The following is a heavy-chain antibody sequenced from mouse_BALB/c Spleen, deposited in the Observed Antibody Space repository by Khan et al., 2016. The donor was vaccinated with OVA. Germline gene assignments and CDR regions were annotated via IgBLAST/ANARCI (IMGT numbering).Heavy chain of an antibody. V-gene: IGHV1S126*01. CDR3: SREFRLHYYAMDY. Sequence: QVQLQQPGAELVRPGASVKLSCKASGYTFTNYWINWVKQRPGQGLEWIGNIYPSDSYPNYKQNFKDKATLTVDKSSSTAYMQISSPTSEDSAVYYCSREFRLHYYAMDYWGQGTSVTVSS. CDR2: IYPSDSYP. CDR1: GYTFTNYW. J-gene: IGHJ4*01.